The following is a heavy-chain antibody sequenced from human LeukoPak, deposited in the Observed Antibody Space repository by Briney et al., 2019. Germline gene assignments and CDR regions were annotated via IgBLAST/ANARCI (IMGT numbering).Heavy chain of an antibody. V-gene: IGHV4-61*08. Sequence: SETLSLTCAVSGGSISSGGYSWSWIRQPPGKGLEWIGYIYYSGSTNYNPSLKSRVTISVDTSKNQFSLKLSSVTAADTAVYYCARTGYSSGWAFDYWGQGTLVTVSS. D-gene: IGHD6-19*01. CDR1: GGSISSGGYS. CDR3: ARTGYSSGWAFDY. J-gene: IGHJ4*02. CDR2: IYYSGST.